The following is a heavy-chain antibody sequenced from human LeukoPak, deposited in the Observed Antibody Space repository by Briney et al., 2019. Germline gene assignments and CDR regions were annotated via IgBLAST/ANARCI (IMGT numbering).Heavy chain of an antibody. CDR2: INHSGST. CDR1: GGSFSGYY. V-gene: IGHV4-34*01. Sequence: SETLSLTCAVYGGSFSGYYWSWIRQPPGKGLEWIGEINHSGSTNYNPSLKSRVTISVDTSKNQFSLKLSSVTAADTAVYYCARGQPFDYWGQGALVTVSS. CDR3: ARGQPFDY. J-gene: IGHJ4*02.